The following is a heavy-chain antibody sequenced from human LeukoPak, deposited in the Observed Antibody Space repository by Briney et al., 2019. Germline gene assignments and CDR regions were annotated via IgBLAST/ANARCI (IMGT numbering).Heavy chain of an antibody. CDR3: AREVWSRDTGSLFDY. J-gene: IGHJ4*02. Sequence: GASVTVSCQTSGYNFKTSGITWVRQAPGQGLEWMRWISAQTGERHYAEKLQGRVTMTTDTSRSTGYMELKSLTSDDTAVYYCAREVWSRDTGSLFDYWGRGTLVIVSS. V-gene: IGHV1-18*04. CDR2: ISAQTGER. D-gene: IGHD1-14*01. CDR1: GYNFKTSG.